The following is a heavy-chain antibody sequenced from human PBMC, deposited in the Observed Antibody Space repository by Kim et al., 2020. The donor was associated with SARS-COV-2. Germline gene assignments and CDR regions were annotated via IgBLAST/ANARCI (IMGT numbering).Heavy chain of an antibody. D-gene: IGHD4-17*01. Sequence: SVKVSCKASGGTFSSYAISWVRQAPGQGLEWMGGIIPIFGTANYAQKFQGRVTITADKSTSTAYMELSSLRSEDTAVYYCARYYGDYDNWFDPWGQGTLVTVSS. CDR3: ARYYGDYDNWFDP. CDR1: GGTFSSYA. CDR2: IIPIFGTA. V-gene: IGHV1-69*06. J-gene: IGHJ5*02.